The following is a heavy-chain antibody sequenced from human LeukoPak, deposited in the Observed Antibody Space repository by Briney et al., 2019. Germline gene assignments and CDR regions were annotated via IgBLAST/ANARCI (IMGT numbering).Heavy chain of an antibody. CDR1: GFTFSSYA. Sequence: GGSLRLSCAASGFTFSSYAMHWVRQAPGKGLEWVGVISFDGSNKYYADSVEGRFTISRDNSKNTLYLQMNCLRAEDTAVYYCAKEMNVLLWFGEFYDAFDIWGQGTMVTVSS. CDR3: AKEMNVLLWFGEFYDAFDI. CDR2: ISFDGSNK. J-gene: IGHJ3*02. D-gene: IGHD3-10*01. V-gene: IGHV3-30-3*01.